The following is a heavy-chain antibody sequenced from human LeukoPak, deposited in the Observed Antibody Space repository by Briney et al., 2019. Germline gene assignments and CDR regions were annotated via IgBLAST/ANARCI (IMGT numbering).Heavy chain of an antibody. CDR3: ARGIGSLDP. J-gene: IGHJ5*02. CDR1: GGSISSYY. Sequence: SETLSLTCTVSGGSISSYYWSWIRQPPGKGLEWIGYIYYSGSTNYNPSLKSRVTISEDMSKNQFSLKLSSVTASDTAVYYCARGIGSLDPWGQGTLVTVSS. D-gene: IGHD2-2*03. CDR2: IYYSGST. V-gene: IGHV4-59*01.